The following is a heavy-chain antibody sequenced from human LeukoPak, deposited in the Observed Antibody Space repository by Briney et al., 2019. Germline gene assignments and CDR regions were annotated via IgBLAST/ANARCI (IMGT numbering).Heavy chain of an antibody. Sequence: TSETLSLTCTVSGGSISNNSWSWIRLPAGKGLEWIGRINTSGSTDYNPSLKSRVTMSLDTSKNQFSLKLNSVTAADTAVYYCARQQLKTMASFDYWGQGTLVTVSS. CDR1: GGSISNNS. CDR3: ARQQLKTMASFDY. V-gene: IGHV4-4*07. J-gene: IGHJ4*02. CDR2: INTSGST. D-gene: IGHD4/OR15-4a*01.